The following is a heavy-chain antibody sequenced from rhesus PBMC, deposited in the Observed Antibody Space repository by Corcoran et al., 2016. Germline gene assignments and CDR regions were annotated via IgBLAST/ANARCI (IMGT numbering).Heavy chain of an antibody. CDR3: ARHMRTGTTDYFVY. D-gene: IGHD1-7*02. V-gene: IGHV4-122*02. CDR2: NSSSGST. CDR1: GGATSSSYYY. J-gene: IGHJ4*01. Sequence: QVQLQESCPGLVKPSETLSLTCAVSGGATSSSYYYWSWIRQAPGKGLDGIGINSSSGSTRYTPATKSRGTLSIDTSKNQFPPKLSSVPPADTAVYYGARHMRTGTTDYFVYWGKGVLVTVSS.